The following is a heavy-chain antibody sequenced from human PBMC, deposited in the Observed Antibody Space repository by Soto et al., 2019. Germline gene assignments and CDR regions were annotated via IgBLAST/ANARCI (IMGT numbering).Heavy chain of an antibody. CDR2: IGTDGDT. J-gene: IGHJ6*02. CDR1: GFTFTRYD. Sequence: QPGGSLRLSCAASGFTFTRYDMHWVRLTAGKGLEWVSSIGTDGDTYYADSVKGRFTISRDNSKNTLYLQMNSLRAEDTAVYYCARGSYGSGSTRYYYGMDVWGQGTTVTVSS. CDR3: ARGSYGSGSTRYYYGMDV. D-gene: IGHD3-10*01. V-gene: IGHV3-13*01.